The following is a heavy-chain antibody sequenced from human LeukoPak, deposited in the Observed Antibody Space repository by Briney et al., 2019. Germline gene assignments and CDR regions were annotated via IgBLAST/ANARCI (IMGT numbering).Heavy chain of an antibody. J-gene: IGHJ4*02. CDR1: GFTFTNYA. D-gene: IGHD5-18*01. CDR2: VTGPGDTT. CDR3: ATSRDAPMET. V-gene: IGHV3-23*01. Sequence: GGSLRLSCATSGFTFTNYAMNWVRQAPGKGLEWVSAVTGPGDTTYYADSVKGRFFMSREDSKTTVYLQMNSLRAEDTAVYYCATSRDAPMETGGQGTLVTVSS.